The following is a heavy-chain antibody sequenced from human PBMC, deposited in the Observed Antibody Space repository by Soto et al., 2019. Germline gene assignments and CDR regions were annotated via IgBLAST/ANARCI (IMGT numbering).Heavy chain of an antibody. CDR3: ARGNSSSSAAFDY. V-gene: IGHV3-30*04. CDR2: ISYDARNK. Sequence: QVQLVESGGDVVQPGRSPRLSCAASGFTFSSYAMHWVRQAPGKGLEWVTIISYDARNKYYGDSVKGRFTISRDNSRNTLYLQMNSLRAEDTAVYYCARGNSSSSAAFDYWGQGTLVTVSS. D-gene: IGHD6-13*01. J-gene: IGHJ4*02. CDR1: GFTFSSYA.